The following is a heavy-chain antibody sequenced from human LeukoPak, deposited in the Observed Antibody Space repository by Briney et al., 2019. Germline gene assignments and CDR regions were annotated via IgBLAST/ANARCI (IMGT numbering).Heavy chain of an antibody. CDR1: GFTFGDYA. V-gene: IGHV3-49*04. D-gene: IGHD1-26*01. Sequence: GGSLRLSCTASGFTFGDYAMSWVRQAPGKGLEWVGFIRSKAYGGTTEYAASVKGRFTISRDDSKSIAYLQMNSLKTEDTAVYYCTRAVGATGWSDYWGQGTLVTVSS. CDR3: TRAVGATGWSDY. CDR2: IRSKAYGGTT. J-gene: IGHJ4*02.